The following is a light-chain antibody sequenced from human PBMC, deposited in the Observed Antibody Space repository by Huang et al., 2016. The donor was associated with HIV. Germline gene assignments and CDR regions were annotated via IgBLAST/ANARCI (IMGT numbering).Light chain of an antibody. CDR3: HQYNNWLLS. CDR2: GSS. CDR1: RSVSTN. V-gene: IGKV3-15*01. J-gene: IGKJ4*01. Sequence: EIVMTQSPATLSVSPGQRVTLSCRANRSVSTNLAWYQQRHGQAPRLRIYGSSTRAPGIPARFSGSGSGTDFSLTISSLQSEDFALYYCHQYNNWLLSFGGGTMV.